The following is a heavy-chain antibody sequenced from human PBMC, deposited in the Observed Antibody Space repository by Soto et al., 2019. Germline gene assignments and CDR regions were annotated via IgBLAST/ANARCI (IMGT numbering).Heavy chain of an antibody. CDR2: INPSGGST. Sequence: VKVSCKASGYTFTSYYMHWVRQAPGQGLEWMGIINPSGGSTSYAQKFQGRVTMTRDTSTSTVYMELSSLRSEDTAVYYCARDVEQSGYCSGGSCHSRGAFDIWGQGTMVT. J-gene: IGHJ3*02. CDR3: ARDVEQSGYCSGGSCHSRGAFDI. CDR1: GYTFTSYY. D-gene: IGHD2-15*01. V-gene: IGHV1-46*01.